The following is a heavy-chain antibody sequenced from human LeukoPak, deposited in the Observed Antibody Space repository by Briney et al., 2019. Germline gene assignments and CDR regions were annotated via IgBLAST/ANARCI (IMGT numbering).Heavy chain of an antibody. CDR1: GFTFDDYS. J-gene: IGHJ4*02. D-gene: IGHD3-22*01. CDR3: AKVDSNGRTEAVY. Sequence: PGGSLRLSCAASGFTFDDYSMHWVRQAPGKGLEWVSGISWNSGSIGYADSVKGRFTISRDNAKNSLYLQMNSLRAEDTALYYCAKVDSNGRTEAVYWGQGTLVTVSS. V-gene: IGHV3-9*01. CDR2: ISWNSGSI.